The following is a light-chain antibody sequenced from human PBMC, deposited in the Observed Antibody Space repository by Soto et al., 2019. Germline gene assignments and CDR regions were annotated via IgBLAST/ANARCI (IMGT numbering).Light chain of an antibody. Sequence: QAVVTQEPSLTVSPGETVTLTCGSSTGTVTSGHYTYWFQQKPGQAPRTLIYDTSNKHSWTPARFSGSLLGGKAALTLSSAQLEDEAEYYCLLYFAGVRVFGGGTKRPS. CDR1: TGTVTSGHY. V-gene: IGLV7-46*01. CDR3: LLYFAGVRV. CDR2: DTS. J-gene: IGLJ3*02.